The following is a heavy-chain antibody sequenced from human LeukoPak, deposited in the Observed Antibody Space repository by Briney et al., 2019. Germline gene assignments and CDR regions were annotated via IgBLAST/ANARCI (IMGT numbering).Heavy chain of an antibody. J-gene: IGHJ4*02. D-gene: IGHD6-19*01. CDR2: IYYSGST. CDR1: GGSISSSSYY. CDR3: ARAYRLDGSSGWSTWGY. Sequence: SETLSLTRTVSGGSISSSSYYWGWIRQPPGKGLEWIGSIYYSGSTYYNPSLKSRVTISVDTSKNQFSLKLSSVTAADTAVYYCARAYRLDGSSGWSTWGYWGQGTLVTVSS. V-gene: IGHV4-39*01.